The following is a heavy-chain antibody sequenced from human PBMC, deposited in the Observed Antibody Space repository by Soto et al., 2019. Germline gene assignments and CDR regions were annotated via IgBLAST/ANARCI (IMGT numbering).Heavy chain of an antibody. V-gene: IGHV3-7*01. Sequence: EVQLVESGGGLVQPGGSLRLSCAASGFTFSSYWMSWVRQTQGKGLELVANINVDGSGTDYVDSVRGRFTFSRDNAKSSLSLQLNSLRVEVTAVYYCASDPGYGAYDNWGRGAQVTVS. CDR1: GFTFSSYW. D-gene: IGHD5-12*01. J-gene: IGHJ4*03. CDR3: ASDPGYGAYDN. CDR2: INVDGSGT.